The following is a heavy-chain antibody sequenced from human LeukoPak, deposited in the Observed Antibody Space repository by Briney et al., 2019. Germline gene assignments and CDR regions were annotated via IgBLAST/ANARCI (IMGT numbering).Heavy chain of an antibody. CDR2: ISSSGSTI. V-gene: IGHV3-11*01. J-gene: IGHJ4*02. CDR1: RFTLSDYY. Sequence: GGSLRLSFAASRFTLSDYYMTWIRQAPGKGLEWISYISSSGSTIYYADSVKGRFTISRDSAKNSLYLQMNSLRVEDTAVYYCARDKPGIAAATFDHWGQGTLVTVSS. CDR3: ARDKPGIAAATFDH. D-gene: IGHD6-13*01.